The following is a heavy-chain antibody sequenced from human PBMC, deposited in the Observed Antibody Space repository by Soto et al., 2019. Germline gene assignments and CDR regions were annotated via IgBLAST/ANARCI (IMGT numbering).Heavy chain of an antibody. CDR3: AEINLYCSSSSCPRWFDP. J-gene: IGHJ5*02. CDR2: ISGSGAST. CDR1: RVTFSSYA. D-gene: IGHD2-2*01. V-gene: IGHV3-23*01. Sequence: PGGSLRLSCAASRVTFSSYAMSWVRQAPGKGLEWVSAISGSGASTYYADSVKGRFTISRDNSKNTLYLQMNSLRAEDTAVYYCAEINLYCSSSSCPRWFDPWGQGTLVTVS.